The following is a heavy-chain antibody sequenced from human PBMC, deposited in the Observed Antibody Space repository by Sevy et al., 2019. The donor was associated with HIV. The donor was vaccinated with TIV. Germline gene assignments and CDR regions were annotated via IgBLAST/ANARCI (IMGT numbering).Heavy chain of an antibody. V-gene: IGHV3-11*01. CDR1: GFTLSDYY. Sequence: GGSLRLSCAASGFTLSDYYMSWIRQAPGKGLQWISYISSNSDTIYYADSVMGRFTISRDNAKNSLYLQMSSLRAEDTAVYYCTRDHVKDGDLGDYYYYAMDVWGQGTTVTVSS. CDR2: ISSNSDTI. CDR3: TRDHVKDGDLGDYYYYAMDV. J-gene: IGHJ6*02. D-gene: IGHD4-17*01.